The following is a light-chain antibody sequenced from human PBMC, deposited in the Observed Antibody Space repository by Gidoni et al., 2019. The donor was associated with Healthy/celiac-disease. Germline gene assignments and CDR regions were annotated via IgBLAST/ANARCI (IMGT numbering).Light chain of an antibody. J-gene: IGKJ2*01. CDR1: QSVSSY. CDR3: QQRSNWPPYT. CDR2: DAS. V-gene: IGKV3-11*01. Sequence: EIVLTQSPATLSLSPGERATLSCRASQSVSSYLAWYQQKPGQAPRLLIYDASNRATGIPARFSGSGSGTDFTLTISSPEPEDFAVYYCQQRSNWPPYTFGQXTKLEIK.